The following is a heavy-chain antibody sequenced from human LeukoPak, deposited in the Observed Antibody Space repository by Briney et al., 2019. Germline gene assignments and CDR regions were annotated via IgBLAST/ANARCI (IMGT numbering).Heavy chain of an antibody. CDR2: ISGSGGST. J-gene: IGHJ4*02. D-gene: IGHD6-6*01. V-gene: IGHV3-23*01. Sequence: GGSLRLSCAASGFTFSSYAMSWVRQAPGKGLEWVSVISGSGGSTYYADSVKGRFTISRDVSKNTVYLQMNSLRAEDTAVYYCARGGRSSELVWGQGTRVTVSS. CDR1: GFTFSSYA. CDR3: ARGGRSSELV.